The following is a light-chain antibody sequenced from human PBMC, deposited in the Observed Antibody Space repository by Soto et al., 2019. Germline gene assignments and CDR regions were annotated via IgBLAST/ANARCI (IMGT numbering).Light chain of an antibody. Sequence: QSVLTQPHSVSGSPGQSVAISCTGTNSDVGAYNYVSRYQHHPGNAPKLIIHDVYKRPSGVPDRFSASKSGNTASLTISGLQIEDEADYYCCSYAGSSTSVLFGGGTKLTVL. CDR3: CSYAGSSTSVL. J-gene: IGLJ2*01. CDR2: DVY. CDR1: NSDVGAYNY. V-gene: IGLV2-11*01.